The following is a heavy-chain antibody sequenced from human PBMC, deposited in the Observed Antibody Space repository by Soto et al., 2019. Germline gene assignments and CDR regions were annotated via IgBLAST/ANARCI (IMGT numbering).Heavy chain of an antibody. CDR3: FGWLGSNWLDP. V-gene: IGHV4-34*01. CDR2: INHSGNT. D-gene: IGHD3-22*01. CDR1: GGSFSTYY. Sequence: QVQPQQWGTGLLKPSETLSLTCAVYGGSFSTYYWNWIRQPPGKGLEWIGEINHSGNTQYSPSLKSRVTMSLDTSNNQFSLKLTSVTAADTAVYYCFGWLGSNWLDPWGQGTLVTVSS. J-gene: IGHJ5*02.